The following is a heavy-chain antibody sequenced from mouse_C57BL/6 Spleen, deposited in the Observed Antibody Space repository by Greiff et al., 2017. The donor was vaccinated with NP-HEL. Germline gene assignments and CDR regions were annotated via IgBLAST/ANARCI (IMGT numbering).Heavy chain of an antibody. D-gene: IGHD1-1*01. CDR3: ARSYYGSSYEGDFDY. CDR2: IYPGSGST. J-gene: IGHJ2*01. Sequence: QVQLQQPGAELVKPGASVKMSCKASGYTFTSYWITWVKQRPGQGLEWIGDIYPGSGSTNYNEKFKSKATLTVDTSSSTAYMQLSSLTSADSAVYYCARSYYGSSYEGDFDYWGQGTTLTVSS. V-gene: IGHV1-55*01. CDR1: GYTFTSYW.